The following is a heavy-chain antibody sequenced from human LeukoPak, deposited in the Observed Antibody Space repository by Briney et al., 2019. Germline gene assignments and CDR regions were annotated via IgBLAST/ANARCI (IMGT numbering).Heavy chain of an antibody. D-gene: IGHD4-17*01. CDR3: AKDSGTTVTSADY. CDR1: GFTFSSYG. CDR2: ISYDGSNK. Sequence: GGSLRLSCAASGFTFSSYGMRWVRQAPGKGLEWVAVISYDGSNKYYADSVKGRFTISRDNSKNTLYLQMNSLRAGDTAVYYCAKDSGTTVTSADYWGQGTLVTVSS. J-gene: IGHJ4*02. V-gene: IGHV3-30*18.